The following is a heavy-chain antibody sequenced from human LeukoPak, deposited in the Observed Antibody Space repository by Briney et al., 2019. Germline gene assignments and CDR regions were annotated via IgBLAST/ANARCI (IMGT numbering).Heavy chain of an antibody. J-gene: IGHJ4*02. CDR1: GYTFTSYG. CDR2: ISAYNGNT. Sequence: ASVRVSCEASGYTFTSYGISWVRQAPGQGLEWMGWISAYNGNTNYAQKLQGRVTMTTDTSTSTAYMELRSLRSDDTAVYYCAITTMVRGVLFDYWGQGTLVTVSS. V-gene: IGHV1-18*01. CDR3: AITTMVRGVLFDY. D-gene: IGHD3-10*01.